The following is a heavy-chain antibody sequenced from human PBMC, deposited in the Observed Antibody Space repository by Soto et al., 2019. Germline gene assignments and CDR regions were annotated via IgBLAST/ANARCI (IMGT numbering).Heavy chain of an antibody. J-gene: IGHJ4*02. CDR1: GFTVSSNY. CDR3: ARATLASSLFDY. D-gene: IGHD1-1*01. V-gene: IGHV3-66*01. Sequence: EVQLVESGGGLVQPGGSLRLSCAASGFTVSSNYMSWVRQAPGKGLEWVSVIYSGGSTYYADSVKGRFTISRDNSENTLYLQMNSLRAEATAVYYCARATLASSLFDYWGQGTLVTVSS. CDR2: IYSGGST.